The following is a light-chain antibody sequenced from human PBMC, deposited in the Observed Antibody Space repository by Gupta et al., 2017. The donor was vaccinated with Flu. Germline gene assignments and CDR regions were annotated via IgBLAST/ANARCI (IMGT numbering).Light chain of an antibody. Sequence: QLVLTQSPSASASLGASVQLTCTLSSGHSSYAIAWHQQQPAKGPRYLMKVNNDGSHNKGDGIPDRFSGSSSGAERYLTISSLQSDDEADYYCQTWGTDTLLFGGGTKLTVL. CDR1: SGHSSYA. CDR3: QTWGTDTLL. CDR2: VNNDGSH. V-gene: IGLV4-69*01. J-gene: IGLJ3*02.